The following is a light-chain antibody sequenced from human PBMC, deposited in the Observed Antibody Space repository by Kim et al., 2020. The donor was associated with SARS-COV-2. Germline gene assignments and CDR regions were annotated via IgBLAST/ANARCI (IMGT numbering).Light chain of an antibody. V-gene: IGLV3-1*01. CDR1: KLGDKY. Sequence: SVSPGQTASITCSGDKLGDKYACWYQQKPGQSPVLVIYQDSKRPSGIPERFSGSNSGNTATLTISGTQAMDEAHYYCQAWDSSTEVFGTGTKVTVL. CDR3: QAWDSSTEV. CDR2: QDS. J-gene: IGLJ1*01.